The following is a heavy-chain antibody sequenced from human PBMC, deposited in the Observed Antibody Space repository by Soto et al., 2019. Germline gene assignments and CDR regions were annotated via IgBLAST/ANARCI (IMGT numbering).Heavy chain of an antibody. Sequence: SETLSLTCSVSGGSISSSNFHWGWISQSPGKGLQWIASVDHSGNSYYNPSLRSRVTISIDTSKSQFSLNLNSMTAADTAVYYCAGYNWSYYFDPWGQGTLVTVSS. CDR2: VDHSGNS. V-gene: IGHV4-39*07. CDR3: AGYNWSYYFDP. J-gene: IGHJ5*02. CDR1: GGSISSSNFH. D-gene: IGHD1-7*01.